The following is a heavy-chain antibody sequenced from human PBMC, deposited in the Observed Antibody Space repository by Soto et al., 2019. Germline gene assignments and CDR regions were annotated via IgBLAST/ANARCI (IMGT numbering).Heavy chain of an antibody. Sequence: QVQLVESGGGVVQPGRSLRLSCAASGFTFSSYAMHWVRQAPGKGLEWVAVISYDGSNKYYADSVKGRFTISRDNSKNTLSLQMNSLRGEDTAVYYGARDYSMIVVVTDYFDYWGQGTLVTVSS. CDR3: ARDYSMIVVVTDYFDY. J-gene: IGHJ4*02. V-gene: IGHV3-30-3*01. CDR2: ISYDGSNK. D-gene: IGHD3-22*01. CDR1: GFTFSSYA.